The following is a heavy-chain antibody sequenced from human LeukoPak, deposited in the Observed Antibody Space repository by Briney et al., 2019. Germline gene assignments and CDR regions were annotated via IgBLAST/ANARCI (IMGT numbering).Heavy chain of an antibody. CDR1: GFTFSTYW. D-gene: IGHD6-13*01. CDR3: ARRCSSSCRAFDI. V-gene: IGHV3-7*03. Sequence: GGSLRLSCAASGFTFSTYWMDWVRQAPGKGLEWVAKMKPDGSEEHYVDSVRGRFTISRDNAKNSLYLQMNSLRAEDTAVYYCARRCSSSCRAFDIWGQGTMVTVSS. J-gene: IGHJ3*02. CDR2: MKPDGSEE.